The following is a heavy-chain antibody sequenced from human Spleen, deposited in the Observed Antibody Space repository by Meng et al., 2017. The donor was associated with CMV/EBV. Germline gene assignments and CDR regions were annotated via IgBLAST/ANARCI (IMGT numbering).Heavy chain of an antibody. CDR2: IIPIFGTA. CDR1: GYTFTSYP. CDR3: ARHSGWDSSGYDY. Sequence: SVKVSCKASGYTFTSYPMHWVRQAPGQRLEWMGWIIPIFGTANYAQKFQARVTFTADKSTSTAYMELSSLRSEDTAVFYCARHSGWDSSGYDYWGQGTLVTVSS. J-gene: IGHJ4*02. V-gene: IGHV1-69*06. D-gene: IGHD6-25*01.